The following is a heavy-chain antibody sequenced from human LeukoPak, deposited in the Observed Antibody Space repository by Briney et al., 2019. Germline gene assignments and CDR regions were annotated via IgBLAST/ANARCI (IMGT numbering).Heavy chain of an antibody. CDR2: IFHSGST. D-gene: IGHD3-10*01. CDR1: GGSISSYY. V-gene: IGHV4-59*12. CDR3: ARTMVRGGAATYLIEY. J-gene: IGHJ4*02. Sequence: SETLSLTCAVSGGSISSYYWNWIRQPPGKGLEWIGYIFHSGSTYYNPSLKSRVTISTDTSKNQFSLKLSSATAADTAVYYCARTMVRGGAATYLIEYWGQGTLVTVSS.